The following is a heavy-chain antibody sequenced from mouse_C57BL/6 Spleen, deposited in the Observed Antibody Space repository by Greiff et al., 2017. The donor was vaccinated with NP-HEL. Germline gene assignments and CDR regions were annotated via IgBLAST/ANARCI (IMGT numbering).Heavy chain of an antibody. V-gene: IGHV1-55*01. Sequence: QVQLQQPGAELVKPGASVKMSCKASGYTFTSYWITWVKQRPGQGLEWIGVIYPGSGSTNYNEKFKSKATLTVDTSSSTAYMQLSSLTSEDSAVYYCARETGLVVTFFDYWGQGTTLTVSS. CDR2: IYPGSGST. J-gene: IGHJ2*01. CDR1: GYTFTSYW. CDR3: ARETGLVVTFFDY. D-gene: IGHD2-3*01.